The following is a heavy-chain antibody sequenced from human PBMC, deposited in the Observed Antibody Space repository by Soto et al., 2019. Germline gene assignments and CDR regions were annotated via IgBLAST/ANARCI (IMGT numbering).Heavy chain of an antibody. Sequence: SETLSLTCPVSGCSISSYYWSWIRQPPGKGLEWIGYIYYSGSTNYNPSLKSRVTISVDTSKNQFSLKLSSVTAADTAVYYCARVSYGADAFDIWGQGTMVTVSS. CDR3: ARVSYGADAFDI. D-gene: IGHD4-17*01. CDR1: GCSISSYY. CDR2: IYYSGST. J-gene: IGHJ3*02. V-gene: IGHV4-59*01.